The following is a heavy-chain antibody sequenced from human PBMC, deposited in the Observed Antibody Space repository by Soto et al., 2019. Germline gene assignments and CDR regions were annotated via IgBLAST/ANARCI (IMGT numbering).Heavy chain of an antibody. D-gene: IGHD1-26*01. CDR2: INGDGSDT. V-gene: IGHV3-74*01. CDR3: ARDFGEVGATAVYDI. Sequence: RGGSLRLSCAASGFSFSLYWMHWVRQAPGKGLVWVSRINGDGSDTSYGDSVKGRFTTSRDNAKNTLYLHMNSLGAEDTAVYYCARDFGEVGATAVYDIWGQGTMVTVSS. J-gene: IGHJ3*02. CDR1: GFSFSLYW.